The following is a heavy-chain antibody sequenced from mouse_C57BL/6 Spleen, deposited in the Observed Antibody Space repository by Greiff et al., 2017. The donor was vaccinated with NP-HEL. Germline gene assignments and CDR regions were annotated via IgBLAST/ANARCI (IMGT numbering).Heavy chain of an antibody. CDR1: GYTFTSYG. CDR3: ARAELGHYFDY. J-gene: IGHJ2*01. D-gene: IGHD4-1*01. CDR2: IYPRGGNT. Sequence: VQLQQSGAELARPGASVKLSCKASGYTFTSYGISWVKQRTGQGLEWIGEIYPRGGNTYYNEKFKGKATLTADKSSSTAYMELRRLTSEDSAVYVCARAELGHYFDYWGQGTTLTVSS. V-gene: IGHV1-81*01.